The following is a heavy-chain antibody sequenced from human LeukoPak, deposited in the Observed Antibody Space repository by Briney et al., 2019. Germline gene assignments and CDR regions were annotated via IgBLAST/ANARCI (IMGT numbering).Heavy chain of an antibody. CDR3: ARAGAVGGYFDY. D-gene: IGHD6-19*01. CDR1: GGSISSGDYY. J-gene: IGHJ4*02. CDR2: IYYSGST. V-gene: IGHV4-61*08. Sequence: PSETLSLTCTVSGGSISSGDYYWSWIRQPPGKGLEWIGYIYYSGSTNYNPSLKSRVTISVDTSKNQFSLKLSSATAADTAVYYCARAGAVGGYFDYWGQGTLVTVSS.